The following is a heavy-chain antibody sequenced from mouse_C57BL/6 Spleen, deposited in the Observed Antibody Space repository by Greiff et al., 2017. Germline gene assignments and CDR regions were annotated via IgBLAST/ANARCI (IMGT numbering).Heavy chain of an antibody. V-gene: IGHV2-9-1*01. CDR3: ARNSDYDYDGFAY. CDR1: GFSLTSYA. CDR2: IWTGGGT. J-gene: IGHJ3*01. Sequence: VMLVESGPGLVAPSQSLSITCTVSGFSLTSYAISWVRQPPGKGLEWLGVIWTGGGTNYNSALKSRLSISKDNSKSQVFLKMNRLQTDDTARYYCARNSDYDYDGFAYWGQGTLVTVSA. D-gene: IGHD2-4*01.